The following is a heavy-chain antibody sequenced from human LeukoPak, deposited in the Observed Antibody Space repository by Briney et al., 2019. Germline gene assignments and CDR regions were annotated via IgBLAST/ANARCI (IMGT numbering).Heavy chain of an antibody. CDR2: ISYDGSNK. CDR3: AREVHISGSYFAY. Sequence: PGRSLRLSCAASGFTFSSYAMHWVRQAPGKGLEWVAVISYDGSNKYYADSVKGRFTISRDNSKNTLYLQMNSLRAEDTAVYYCAREVHISGSYFAYWGQGTLVTVSS. CDR1: GFTFSSYA. V-gene: IGHV3-30*01. D-gene: IGHD1-26*01. J-gene: IGHJ4*02.